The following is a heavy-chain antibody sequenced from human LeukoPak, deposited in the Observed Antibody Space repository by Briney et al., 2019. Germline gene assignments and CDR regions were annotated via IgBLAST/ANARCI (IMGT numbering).Heavy chain of an antibody. D-gene: IGHD5-18*01. CDR2: IYYSGST. J-gene: IGHJ4*02. Sequence: KSSETLSLTCTVSGGSISSYYWSCIRQPPGKGLEWDGYIYYSGSTNYNPSLKSRLTISADTSKNQFSLKLSSVTAADTAVYFCARHEGYSYAFAYWGQGTLVTVSS. CDR1: GGSISSYY. CDR3: ARHEGYSYAFAY. V-gene: IGHV4-59*08.